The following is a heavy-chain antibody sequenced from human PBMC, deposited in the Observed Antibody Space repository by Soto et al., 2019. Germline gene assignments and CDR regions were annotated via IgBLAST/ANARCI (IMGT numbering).Heavy chain of an antibody. V-gene: IGHV3-9*01. Sequence: GGSLRLSCTASGFTFEDYAMHWVRQVPGKGLEWVSGIRSSGVKRGCADSVKGRFTISRDNAKKSLYLQMGSLRSEDTALYYCAKDRTIIEFGSSAYTPSYFDHWGPGILVTVSS. CDR1: GFTFEDYA. D-gene: IGHD3-16*01. CDR3: AKDRTIIEFGSSAYTPSYFDH. J-gene: IGHJ4*02. CDR2: IRSSGVKR.